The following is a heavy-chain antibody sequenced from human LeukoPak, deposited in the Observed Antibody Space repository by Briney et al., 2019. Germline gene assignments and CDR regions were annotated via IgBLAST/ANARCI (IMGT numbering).Heavy chain of an antibody. D-gene: IGHD2-15*01. J-gene: IGHJ3*02. CDR1: GDSVSSNSAA. CDR3: ARGGAGGRAFDI. V-gene: IGHV6-1*01. CDR2: TYYRSKWNN. Sequence: SQTLPLTCAISGDSVSSNSAAWNWIRQPPSRGLEWLGRTYYRSKWNNDYAVSVKTRLTINPDTSKNQFSLQLNSLTPEDTAVYYCARGGAGGRAFDIWGRGTLVTVSS.